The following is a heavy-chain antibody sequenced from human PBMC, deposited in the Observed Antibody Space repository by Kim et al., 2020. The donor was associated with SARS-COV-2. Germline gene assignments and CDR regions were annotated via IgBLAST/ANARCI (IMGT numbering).Heavy chain of an antibody. J-gene: IGHJ4*02. V-gene: IGHV7-4-1*02. Sequence: ASVKVSCKASGYTFTHYSLNWVRQAPGQGLEWMGWINTNTGNPTYAQGFTGRFVFSLDTSVSTAYLQISSLKADDTAVFYCARDSGWNADYWGQGTLVPV. CDR1: GYTFTHYS. CDR3: ARDSGWNADY. D-gene: IGHD1-1*01. CDR2: INTNTGNP.